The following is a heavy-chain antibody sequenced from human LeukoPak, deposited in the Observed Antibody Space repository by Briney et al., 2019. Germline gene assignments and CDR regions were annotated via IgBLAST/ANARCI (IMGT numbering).Heavy chain of an antibody. V-gene: IGHV3-9*01. CDR3: AKDIGWDDSSGYYFDY. Sequence: PGGSLRLSCAASGFTFSSYAMSWVRQAPGKGLEWVSGISWNSGSIGYADSVKGRFTISRDNAKNSLYLQMNSLRAEDTALYYCAKDIGWDDSSGYYFDYWGQGTLVTVSS. D-gene: IGHD3-22*01. CDR2: ISWNSGSI. CDR1: GFTFSSYA. J-gene: IGHJ4*02.